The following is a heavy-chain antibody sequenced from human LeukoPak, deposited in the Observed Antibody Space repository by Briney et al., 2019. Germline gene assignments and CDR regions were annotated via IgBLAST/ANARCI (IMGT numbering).Heavy chain of an antibody. Sequence: PGGSLRLSCTASGFTFSSDEMNWVRQAPGKGLEWVANIKQDGSEKYYVDSVKGRFTISRDNAKNSLYLQMNSLRAEDTAVYYCARDLEVRGSLWFGELLGYWGQGTLVTVSS. D-gene: IGHD3-10*01. CDR3: ARDLEVRGSLWFGELLGY. J-gene: IGHJ4*02. CDR1: GFTFSSDE. CDR2: IKQDGSEK. V-gene: IGHV3-7*01.